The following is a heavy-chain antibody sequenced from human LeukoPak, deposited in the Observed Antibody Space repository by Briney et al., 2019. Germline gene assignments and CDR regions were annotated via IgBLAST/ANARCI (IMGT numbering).Heavy chain of an antibody. CDR3: ARVGRPDHNYYFDY. CDR2: TYYRSKWYD. V-gene: IGHV6-1*01. CDR1: GDSVSSNSAA. D-gene: IGHD1-14*01. Sequence: SQTLSLTCAISGDSVSSNSAAWNWIRQSPSRGLEWLGRTYYRSKWYDDYAVSVKSRVTLNPDTSKNQFSLQLNSVTPEDTAVYYCARVGRPDHNYYFDYWGQGTLVTVSS. J-gene: IGHJ4*02.